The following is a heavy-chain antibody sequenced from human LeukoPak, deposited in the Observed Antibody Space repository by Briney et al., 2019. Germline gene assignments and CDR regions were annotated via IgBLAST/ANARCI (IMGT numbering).Heavy chain of an antibody. J-gene: IGHJ4*02. CDR2: VDPEDGET. Sequence: GATVKISCKASGYTFTDYYMHWVQQAPGKGLEWMGRVDPEDGETIYAEKFQGRVTITADTSTDTAYMELSSLRSEDTAVYYCATDTLVVGPWTDDYWGQGTLVTVSS. V-gene: IGHV1-69-2*01. CDR1: GYTFTDYY. CDR3: ATDTLVVGPWTDDY. D-gene: IGHD2-8*02.